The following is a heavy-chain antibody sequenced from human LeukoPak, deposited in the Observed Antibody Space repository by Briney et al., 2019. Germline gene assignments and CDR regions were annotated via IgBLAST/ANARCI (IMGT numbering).Heavy chain of an antibody. D-gene: IGHD2-15*01. CDR1: GGSISSGGYY. CDR2: IYYSGST. CDR3: ARDSLPKQADIFDI. V-gene: IGHV4-31*03. J-gene: IGHJ3*02. Sequence: SQTLSLTCTVSGGSISSGGYYWSWIRQHPGKGLEWIGYIYYSGSTYYNPSLKSRVTISVDTSKNQFSLKLSSVTAADTAVYYCARDSLPKQADIFDIWGQGTMVTVSS.